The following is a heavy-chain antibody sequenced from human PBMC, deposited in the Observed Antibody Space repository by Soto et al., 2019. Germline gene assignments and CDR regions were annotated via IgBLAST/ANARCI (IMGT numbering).Heavy chain of an antibody. J-gene: IGHJ3*02. Sequence: ASVKVSCKASGYAFTTYHMHWVRQAPGQGLEWMGMIDPSDGTTTYAQKLQGRVTMTRDTATSTVYMELSSLRSEDTAVYYCARDEVPDVQNDDSDIRGPGTMVTVSS. CDR2: IDPSDGTT. CDR1: GYAFTTYH. CDR3: ARDEVPDVQNDDSDI. V-gene: IGHV1-46*04.